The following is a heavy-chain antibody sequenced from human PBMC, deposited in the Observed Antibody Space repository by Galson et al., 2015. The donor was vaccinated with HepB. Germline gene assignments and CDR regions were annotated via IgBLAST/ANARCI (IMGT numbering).Heavy chain of an antibody. J-gene: IGHJ5*01. CDR2: IYSAGST. V-gene: IGHV3-66*01. CDR3: ARGGNWFDS. D-gene: IGHD3-16*01. CDR1: GFTVSDNY. Sequence: SCAASGFTVSDNYMNWVRQAPGKGLEWVSIIYSAGSTYYAESVKGRFTISRDDSKNTLHLQIHSLRAEDTAVYYCARGGNWFDSWGQGTLVTVSS.